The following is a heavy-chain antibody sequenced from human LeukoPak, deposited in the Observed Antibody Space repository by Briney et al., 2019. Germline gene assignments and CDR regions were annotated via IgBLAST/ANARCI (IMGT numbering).Heavy chain of an antibody. CDR1: GGSISSSIYY. Sequence: SETLSLTCTVSGGSISSSIYYWGWIRQPPGKGLEWIGTVYYGGSTYYNPSLKSRVTISVDTSKNQFSLKLSSVTAADTAVYYCARRDGYFYFDYWGRGTLVTVSS. CDR2: VYYGGST. V-gene: IGHV4-39*01. J-gene: IGHJ4*02. D-gene: IGHD3-22*01. CDR3: ARRDGYFYFDY.